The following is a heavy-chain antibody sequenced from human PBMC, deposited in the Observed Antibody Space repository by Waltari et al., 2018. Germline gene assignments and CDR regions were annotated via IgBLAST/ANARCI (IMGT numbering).Heavy chain of an antibody. D-gene: IGHD2-15*01. CDR1: GYSISSGHY. CDR2: IYHSGST. Sequence: QVQLQESGPGLVKPSETLSLTCAVPGYSISSGHYWGWLRQPPGKGLEWIGSIYHSGSTYYNPSLKSRVTISVDTSKNQFSLKLSSVTAADTAVYYCARVGIGIGYCSGGSCYSMDYWGQGTLVTVSS. V-gene: IGHV4-38-2*01. J-gene: IGHJ4*02. CDR3: ARVGIGIGYCSGGSCYSMDY.